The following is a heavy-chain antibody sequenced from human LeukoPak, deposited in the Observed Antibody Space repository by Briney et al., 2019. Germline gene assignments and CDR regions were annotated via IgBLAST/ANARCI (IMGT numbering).Heavy chain of an antibody. CDR2: THHSGGT. J-gene: IGHJ6*03. D-gene: IGHD2-15*01. V-gene: IGHV4-34*01. CDR1: GGSFSDFF. Sequence: PSETLSLTCAVYGGSFSDFFWSWIRQPPGKGLEWIGETHHSGGTNYNSSLKSRVIISVDTSKNQFSLKLKSVTAADTAVYCCARGRRIGRYYYYYYMDVWGIGTTVTVSS. CDR3: ARGRRIGRYYYYYYMDV.